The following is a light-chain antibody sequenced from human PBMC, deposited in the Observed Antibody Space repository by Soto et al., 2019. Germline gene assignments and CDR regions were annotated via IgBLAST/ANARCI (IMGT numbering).Light chain of an antibody. V-gene: IGKV1-5*01. CDR2: DAS. Sequence: DIQMTQSPSTLSASVGDRVTITCRASQSISSWLAWYQQKPGKAPKVLIKDASTLESGVPSRFSGGGSGTDFTLTISCLQPDDFATYYCQEYTTYSRTFGQGTKVEVK. CDR1: QSISSW. J-gene: IGKJ1*01. CDR3: QEYTTYSRT.